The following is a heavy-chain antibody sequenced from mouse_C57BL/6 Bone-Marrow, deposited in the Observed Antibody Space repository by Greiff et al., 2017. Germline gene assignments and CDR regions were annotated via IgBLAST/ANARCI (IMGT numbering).Heavy chain of an antibody. CDR2: IDPSDSYT. CDR3: ARNPLTTVVAPHFDF. CDR1: GYTFTSYW. J-gene: IGHJ1*03. Sequence: VQLQQPGAELVRPGTSVKLSCKASGYTFTSYWMHWVKQRPGQGLEWIGVIDPSDSYTNYNQKFKGKATLTVDTSSSTAYMQLSSLTSEDSAVYYCARNPLTTVVAPHFDFWGTGTTVTVSS. V-gene: IGHV1-59*01. D-gene: IGHD1-1*01.